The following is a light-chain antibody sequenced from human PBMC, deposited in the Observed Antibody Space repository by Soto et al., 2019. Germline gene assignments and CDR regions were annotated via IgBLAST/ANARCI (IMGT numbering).Light chain of an antibody. Sequence: QSVLTQPASVSGSPGQSITISYTRTSSDVGGYNSVSWYQQHPGKAPRLMIYGVSNRPSGVSNRFSGSKSGNTASLTISGLQAEDEADYYCGSYTSRNSLLFCGGTKLTVL. CDR2: GVS. J-gene: IGLJ2*01. CDR1: SSDVGGYNS. CDR3: GSYTSRNSLL. V-gene: IGLV2-14*01.